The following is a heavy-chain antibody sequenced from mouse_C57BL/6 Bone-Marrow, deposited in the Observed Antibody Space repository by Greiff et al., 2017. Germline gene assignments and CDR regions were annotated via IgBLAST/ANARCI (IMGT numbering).Heavy chain of an antibody. J-gene: IGHJ3*01. CDR3: ARRSYDYGFAY. CDR1: GYTFTSYT. D-gene: IGHD2-4*01. Sequence: VQLQESGAELARPGASAKMSCKASGYTFTSYTMHWVKQRPGQGLEWIGYMNPSSGYTKYNQKFKDKATLTADKSSSTAYMQLSSLTSEDSAVYYCARRSYDYGFAYWGQGTLVTVSA. CDR2: MNPSSGYT. V-gene: IGHV1-4*01.